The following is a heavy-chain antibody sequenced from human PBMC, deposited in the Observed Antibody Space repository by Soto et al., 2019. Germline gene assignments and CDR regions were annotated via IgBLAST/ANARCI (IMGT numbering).Heavy chain of an antibody. CDR3: ASRPVGANLNFDY. CDR1: GGSISSSYW. V-gene: IGHV4-4*02. D-gene: IGHD1-26*01. J-gene: IGHJ4*02. Sequence: SETLSLTCAVSGGSISSSYWWTWVRQSPEKGLEWIGEIYHDGSTNYNPSLKSRVTMSVDKSQNHFSLKLNSVTAADTAVYYCASRPVGANLNFDYWGQGTLFTVSS. CDR2: IYHDGST.